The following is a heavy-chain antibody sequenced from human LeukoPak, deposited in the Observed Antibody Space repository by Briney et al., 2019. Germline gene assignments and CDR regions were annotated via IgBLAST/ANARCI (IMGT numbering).Heavy chain of an antibody. CDR1: GGSFRGYY. D-gene: IGHD3-22*01. Sequence: PSETLSLTXAVYGGSFRGYYWSWIRQAPGKGLEWIGEINHSGSTNYNPSLKSRVTISVDTSKNQFSLKLSSVTAADTAVYYCARESKDYDSYFDYWGQGTLVTVSS. J-gene: IGHJ4*02. CDR3: ARESKDYDSYFDY. V-gene: IGHV4-34*01. CDR2: INHSGST.